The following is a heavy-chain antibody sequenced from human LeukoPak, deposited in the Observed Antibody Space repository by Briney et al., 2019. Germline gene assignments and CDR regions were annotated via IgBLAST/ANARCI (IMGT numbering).Heavy chain of an antibody. V-gene: IGHV3-23*01. J-gene: IGHJ5*01. CDR2: ISGSGGST. CDR3: AKAHDFWSAYHDS. D-gene: IGHD3-3*01. CDR1: GLTFSSYA. Sequence: GGSLRPSCAASGLTFSSYAMSWVRQAPGKGLEWVSAISGSGGSTYYADSVKGRFTISRDNSKNTLYLQMNSLRAEDTAVYYCAKAHDFWSAYHDSWGQGTLVTVSS.